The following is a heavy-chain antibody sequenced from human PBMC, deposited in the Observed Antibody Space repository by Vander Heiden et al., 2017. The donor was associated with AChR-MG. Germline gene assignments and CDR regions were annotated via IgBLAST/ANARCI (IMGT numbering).Heavy chain of an antibody. CDR3: TTDAKRDPLGVY. J-gene: IGHJ4*02. Sequence: EVQLVESGGGLVKPGGSLRLSCAASGFTFSNAWMSWVRQAPGKGLEWVGRIKSKTDGGTTDYAAPVKGRFTISRDDSKNTLYLQMNSLKTEDTAVYYCTTDAKRDPLGVYWGQGTLVTVSS. CDR2: IKSKTDGGTT. V-gene: IGHV3-15*01. CDR1: GFTFSNAW. D-gene: IGHD2-15*01.